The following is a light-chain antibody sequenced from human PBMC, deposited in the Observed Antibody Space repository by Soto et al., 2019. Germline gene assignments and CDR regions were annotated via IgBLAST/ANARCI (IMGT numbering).Light chain of an antibody. Sequence: VLTQSPGTLSLSPGERATLACRASQNVDNNFLAWYQHKPGQPPRLLIFGASIRAAGIPDRFSGSGSGTDFTLSISRLEPEDFVVYHCQQYGSLPYTFGQGTKLDI. CDR3: QQYGSLPYT. CDR1: QNVDNNF. J-gene: IGKJ2*01. V-gene: IGKV3-20*01. CDR2: GAS.